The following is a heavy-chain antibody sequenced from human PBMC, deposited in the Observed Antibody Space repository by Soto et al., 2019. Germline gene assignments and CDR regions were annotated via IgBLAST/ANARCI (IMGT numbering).Heavy chain of an antibody. Sequence: GASVKVSCKASGYTFTSYDINWVRQATGQGLEWMGWMNPNSGKADYAQKFQGRVTMTTDKSTSTAYMELSSLRSEDTAVYYCARGRGITGTALLDYWGQGTLVTVSS. J-gene: IGHJ4*02. CDR2: MNPNSGKA. CDR3: ARGRGITGTALLDY. CDR1: GYTFTSYD. D-gene: IGHD1-20*01. V-gene: IGHV1-8*01.